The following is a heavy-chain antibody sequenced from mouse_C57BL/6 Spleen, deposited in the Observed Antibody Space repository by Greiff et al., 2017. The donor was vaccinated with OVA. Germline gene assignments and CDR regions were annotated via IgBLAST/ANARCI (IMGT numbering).Heavy chain of an antibody. CDR3: ARPNYNYAMDY. CDR1: GFTFSSYG. CDR2: ISSGGSYT. Sequence: DVMLVESGGDLVKPGGSLKLSCAASGFTFSSYGMSWVRQTPDKRLEWVATISSGGSYTYYPDSVKGRFTISRDNAKNTLYLQMSSLKSEDTAMYYCARPNYNYAMDYWGQGTSVTVSS. D-gene: IGHD2-1*01. V-gene: IGHV5-6*02. J-gene: IGHJ4*01.